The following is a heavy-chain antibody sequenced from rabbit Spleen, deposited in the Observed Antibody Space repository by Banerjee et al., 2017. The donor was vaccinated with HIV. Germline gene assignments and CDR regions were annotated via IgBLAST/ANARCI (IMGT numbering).Heavy chain of an antibody. CDR1: GFSFSSSDY. D-gene: IGHD6-1*01. V-gene: IGHV1S40*01. J-gene: IGHJ4*01. Sequence: QSLEESGGDLVKPGASLTLTCTASGFSFSSSDYMCWVRQAPGKGLEWIACVYAGSSGSTYYANWAKGRFTISKTSSTTVTLQTTSLTAADTATYFCAREVLYAAYAGFGDATIYYFDLWGPGTLVTVS. CDR3: AREVLYAAYAGFGDATIYYFDL. CDR2: VYAGSSGST.